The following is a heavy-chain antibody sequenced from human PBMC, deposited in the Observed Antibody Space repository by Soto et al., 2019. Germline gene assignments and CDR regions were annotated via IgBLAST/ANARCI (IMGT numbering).Heavy chain of an antibody. D-gene: IGHD6-19*01. CDR3: TRSIAVAGTGFDY. CDR2: IRSKAYGGTT. V-gene: IGHV3-49*05. CDR1: GFTFGDYA. J-gene: IGHJ4*02. Sequence: EVQLVESGGGLVKPGRSLRLSCTASGFTFGDYAMSWFRQAPGKGLEWVGFIRSKAYGGTTEYAASVKGRFTISRDDSKSIAYXXMNSLKXXDTXVYXCTRSIAVAGTGFDYWGQGTLVTVSS.